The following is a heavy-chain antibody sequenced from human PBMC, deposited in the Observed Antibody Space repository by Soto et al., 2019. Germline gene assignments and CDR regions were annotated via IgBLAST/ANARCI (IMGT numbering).Heavy chain of an antibody. CDR3: ARDENNYYYYMDV. CDR1: GYTFTSYG. V-gene: IGHV1-18*01. CDR2: ISAYNGNT. Sequence: ASVKVTCKSSGYTFTSYGISWVRQAPGQGLEWMGWISAYNGNTNYAQKLQGRVTMTTDTSTSTAYMELRSLRSDDTAVYYCARDENNYYYYMDVWGKGTTVTVSS. J-gene: IGHJ6*03.